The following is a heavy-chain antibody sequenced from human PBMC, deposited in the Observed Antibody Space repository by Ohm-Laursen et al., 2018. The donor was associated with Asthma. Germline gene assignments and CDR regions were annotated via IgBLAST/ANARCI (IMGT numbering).Heavy chain of an antibody. CDR2: ISYDGSNK. CDR3: AKLGPYDSSGYPLPDY. J-gene: IGHJ4*02. CDR1: GFTFSSYG. Sequence: SLRLSCAASGFTFSSYGMHWVRQAPGKGLEWVAVISYDGSNKYYADSVKGRFTISRDNSKNTLYLQMNSLRAEDTAVYYCAKLGPYDSSGYPLPDYWGQGTLVTVSS. D-gene: IGHD3-22*01. V-gene: IGHV3-30*18.